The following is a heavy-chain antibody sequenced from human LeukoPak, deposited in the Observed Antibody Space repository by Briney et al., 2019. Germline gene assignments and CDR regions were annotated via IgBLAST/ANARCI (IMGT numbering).Heavy chain of an antibody. Sequence: PSETLSLTCAVSGGSISSYYWSWIRQSPGKGLEWIGFIYYSGSTTYNPSLKSRATISLATSKNQFSLKLSSVTAADTAGYYSARDKKGTSCYDYWGQGTLVTVSS. J-gene: IGHJ4*02. CDR2: IYYSGST. CDR1: GGSISSYY. CDR3: ARDKKGTSCYDY. V-gene: IGHV4-59*01. D-gene: IGHD2-2*01.